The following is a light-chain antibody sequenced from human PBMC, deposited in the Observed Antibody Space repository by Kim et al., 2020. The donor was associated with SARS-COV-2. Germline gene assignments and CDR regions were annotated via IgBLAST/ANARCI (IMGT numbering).Light chain of an antibody. V-gene: IGLV3-1*01. CDR1: KLGDKY. Sequence: SYELTQPPSVSVSPGQTASITCSGDKLGDKYACWYQQKPGQSPVLVIYQDDKRPSGLPERFSGSNSGNTATLTISGTQAMDEADYFCQAWDSSTFVVFVG. J-gene: IGLJ2*01. CDR2: QDD. CDR3: QAWDSSTFVV.